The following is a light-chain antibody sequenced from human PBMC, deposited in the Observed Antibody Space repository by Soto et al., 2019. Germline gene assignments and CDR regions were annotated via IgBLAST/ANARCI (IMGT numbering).Light chain of an antibody. CDR3: QQYNNWPRAT. CDR1: QSISSN. V-gene: IGKV3-15*01. Sequence: EIVMTQPQATLSVSPGERATLSCRASQSISSNLAWYQQKPGQDPRLLMFRTSSRATGFPARFSGSGSGTEFNLTISSLQSEDFGVYYGQQYNNWPRATFGGGTK. CDR2: RTS. J-gene: IGKJ4*01.